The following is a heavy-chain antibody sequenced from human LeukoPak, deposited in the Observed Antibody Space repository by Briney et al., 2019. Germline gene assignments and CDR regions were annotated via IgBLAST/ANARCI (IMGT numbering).Heavy chain of an antibody. D-gene: IGHD3-22*01. CDR3: ASCITMTLCNP. Sequence: PSETLSLTCTVSGGSITTYYWTWIRQPPGKGLDWIGNIYYNGNSNYNPSLKSRVTLSVDTSKNQFSLKLSSVTAADTAVYYCASCITMTLCNPWGQVTLVTVSS. CDR2: IYYNGNS. CDR1: GGSITTYY. J-gene: IGHJ5*02. V-gene: IGHV4-59*01.